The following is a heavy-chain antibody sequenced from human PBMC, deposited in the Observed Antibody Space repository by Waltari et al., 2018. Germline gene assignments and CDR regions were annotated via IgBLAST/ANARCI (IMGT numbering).Heavy chain of an antibody. CDR3: AREAIFGVVTHYYYYGMDV. Sequence: QVQLVQSGAEVKKPGASVKVSCKASGYTFTSYAMHWVRQAPGQRLEWMGWVNAGNCNTKYSQKYQGRVTITRDTSASTAYMELSSLRSEDTAVYYCAREAIFGVVTHYYYYGMDVWGQGTTVTVSS. CDR1: GYTFTSYA. J-gene: IGHJ6*02. D-gene: IGHD3-3*01. V-gene: IGHV1-3*01. CDR2: VNAGNCNT.